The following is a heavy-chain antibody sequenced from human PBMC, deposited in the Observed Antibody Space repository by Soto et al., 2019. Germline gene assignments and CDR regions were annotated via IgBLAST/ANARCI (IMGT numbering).Heavy chain of an antibody. Sequence: EVQLVESGGGLVEPGGSLRLSCAASGFTFSTYWMHWVRQAPGKGLVWVSHMNPDGSDTSYADSVKGRFTISRDNAKNTVYPQMNSLRAEDTAVYYCARDEEADPWYVLDYWGQGILVTVSS. CDR2: MNPDGSDT. J-gene: IGHJ4*02. CDR3: ARDEEADPWYVLDY. V-gene: IGHV3-74*01. D-gene: IGHD6-13*01. CDR1: GFTFSTYW.